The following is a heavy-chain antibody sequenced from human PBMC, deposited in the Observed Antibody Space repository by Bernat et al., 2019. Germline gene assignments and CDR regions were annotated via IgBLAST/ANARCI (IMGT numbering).Heavy chain of an antibody. Sequence: QVQLVQSGAEVKKPGASVKVSCKASGYTFTSYGISWVRQAPGQGLEWMGWISAYNGNTNYAKKLQGRVTMTTDTSTGTANRKLRSLRSDDTAVYYCARGHTARVGGGFVDYWGQGTLVTVSS. CDR1: GYTFTSYG. CDR2: ISAYNGNT. V-gene: IGHV1-18*01. D-gene: IGHD5-18*01. J-gene: IGHJ4*02. CDR3: ARGHTARVGGGFVDY.